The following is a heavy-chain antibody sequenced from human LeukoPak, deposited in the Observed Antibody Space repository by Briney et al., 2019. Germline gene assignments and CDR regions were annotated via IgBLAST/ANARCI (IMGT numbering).Heavy chain of an antibody. CDR3: TRHSAAAGIGY. Sequence: SETLSLTCTDPGGSISSYYGSWIRQHPGKGLEWIGHVYFSRSTNYNPSLKSRATISVDTSTTQSSLILNSSTAAATTRHSFTRHSAAAGIGYWGQGTLVTVSS. CDR2: VYFSRST. V-gene: IGHV4-59*08. CDR1: GGSISSYY. J-gene: IGHJ4*02. D-gene: IGHD6-13*01.